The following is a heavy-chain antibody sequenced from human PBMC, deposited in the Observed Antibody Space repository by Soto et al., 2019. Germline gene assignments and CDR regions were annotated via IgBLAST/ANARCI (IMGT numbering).Heavy chain of an antibody. CDR2: IYYSGST. Sequence: KASETLSLTCTVSGGSISSYYWSWIRQPPGKGLEWIGYIYYSGSTNYNPSLKSRVTISVDTSKNQFSLKLSSVTAADTAVYYCARGRYYDFWNGMDVWGQGTTVTVSS. J-gene: IGHJ6*02. CDR1: GGSISSYY. CDR3: ARGRYYDFWNGMDV. V-gene: IGHV4-59*01. D-gene: IGHD3-3*01.